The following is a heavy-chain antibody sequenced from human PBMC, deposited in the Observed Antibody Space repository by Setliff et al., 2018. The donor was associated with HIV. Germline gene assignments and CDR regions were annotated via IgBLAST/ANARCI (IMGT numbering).Heavy chain of an antibody. D-gene: IGHD2-15*01. V-gene: IGHV5-51*01. J-gene: IGHJ4*02. Sequence: PGESLKISCKTSGSSFSTYWVGWVRQMPGKGLEWLGILYFGDSDPKYNPSFEGQVTISADKSINTAFLQWRSLKTSDTAIYYCARGRGGYFGGGRYYNLPYFDSWGQGTLVTVSS. CDR1: GSSFSTYW. CDR3: ARGRGGYFGGGRYYNLPYFDS. CDR2: LYFGDSDP.